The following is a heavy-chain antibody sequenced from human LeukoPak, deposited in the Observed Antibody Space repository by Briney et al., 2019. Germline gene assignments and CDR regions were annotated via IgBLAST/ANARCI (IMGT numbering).Heavy chain of an antibody. J-gene: IGHJ4*02. Sequence: SETLSLTCAVYGGSFSDYYWSWIRQPPGKGLEWIGKINHSGSTNYNPSLKSRVTISVDTSKNQFSLKVSAVTAADTAVYYCARGEGARDGYNYEGPFYFDYWGQATLVTVSS. D-gene: IGHD5-24*01. CDR2: INHSGST. V-gene: IGHV4-34*01. CDR1: GGSFSDYY. CDR3: ARGEGARDGYNYEGPFYFDY.